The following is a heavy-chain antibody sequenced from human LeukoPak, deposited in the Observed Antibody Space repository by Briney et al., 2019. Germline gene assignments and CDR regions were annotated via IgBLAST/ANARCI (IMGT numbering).Heavy chain of an antibody. CDR3: ARDHVGRGWSPTGILDY. CDR2: ISAYNGNT. CDR1: GYTFTSYG. D-gene: IGHD6-19*01. Sequence: GASVKVSCKASGYTFTSYGISWVRQAPGQGLEWMGWISAYNGNTNYAQKLQGRVTMTTDTSTSTAYMELRSLRSDDTAVYYCARDHVGRGWSPTGILDYWGQGTLVTVSS. V-gene: IGHV1-18*01. J-gene: IGHJ4*02.